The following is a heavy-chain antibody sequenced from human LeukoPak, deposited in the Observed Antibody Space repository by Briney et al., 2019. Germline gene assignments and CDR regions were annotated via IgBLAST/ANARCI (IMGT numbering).Heavy chain of an antibody. Sequence: GRSLRLSCAASGFTFSSYGMHWVRQAPGKGLEWVAVIWYDGGNKYYADSVKGRFTISRDNSKNTLYLQMNSLRAEDTAVYYCARDGYSSGWYGPDYWGQGTLVTVSS. CDR3: ARDGYSSGWYGPDY. D-gene: IGHD6-19*01. CDR2: IWYDGGNK. CDR1: GFTFSSYG. J-gene: IGHJ4*02. V-gene: IGHV3-33*01.